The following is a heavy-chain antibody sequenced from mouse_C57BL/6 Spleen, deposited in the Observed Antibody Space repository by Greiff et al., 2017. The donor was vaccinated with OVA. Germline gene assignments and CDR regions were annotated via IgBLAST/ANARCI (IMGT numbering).Heavy chain of an antibody. CDR1: GFTFSDYY. Sequence: EVKVVESEGGLVQPGSSMKLSCTASGFTFSDYYMAWVRQVPEKGLEWVANINYDGSSTYYLDSLKSRFIISRDNAKNILYLQMSSLKSEDTATYYCARGGVYYGSSHWYFDVWGTGTTVTVSS. CDR3: ARGGVYYGSSHWYFDV. D-gene: IGHD1-1*01. J-gene: IGHJ1*03. V-gene: IGHV5-16*01. CDR2: INYDGSST.